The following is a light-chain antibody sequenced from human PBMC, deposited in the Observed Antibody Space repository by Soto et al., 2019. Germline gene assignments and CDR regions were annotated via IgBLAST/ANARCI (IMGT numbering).Light chain of an antibody. Sequence: EIVLTQSPGTLSLSPGARATLSCRASQSVSSSYLAWYQQKPGQAPRLLIYGASSRATGIPDRFSGSGSGTDFTLTISRLEPEDVAVYYCQQYGSSPLMYTFGQGTKLEIK. CDR2: GAS. J-gene: IGKJ2*01. V-gene: IGKV3-20*01. CDR3: QQYGSSPLMYT. CDR1: QSVSSSY.